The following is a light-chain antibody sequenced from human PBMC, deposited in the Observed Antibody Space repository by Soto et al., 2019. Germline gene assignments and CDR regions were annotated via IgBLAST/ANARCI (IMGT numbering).Light chain of an antibody. CDR2: SHN. V-gene: IGLV1-44*01. CDR1: SANIGSNP. J-gene: IGLJ1*01. CDR3: AAWDDSLRGRV. Sequence: QSVRTQPPSASGTPGQRVTVSCSGSSANIGSNPVNWYQQLPGTAPRLLIDSHNQRPSGVPDRFSGSRSGTSASLVISGLQSEDEADYYCAAWDDSLRGRVFGTGTKVTVL.